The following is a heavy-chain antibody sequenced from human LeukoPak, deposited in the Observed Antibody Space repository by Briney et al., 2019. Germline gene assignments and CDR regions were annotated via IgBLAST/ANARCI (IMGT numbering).Heavy chain of an antibody. D-gene: IGHD6-13*01. Sequence: GGSLRLSCAASGFTFSSYWMSWVRQAPGKGLEWVANIKQDGSEKYYVDSVKGRFTISRDNAKNSLYLQMNSLRAEDTAVYYCARGYSSSWYGDEDYFDYWGQGTLVTVSS. J-gene: IGHJ4*02. CDR2: IKQDGSEK. CDR1: GFTFSSYW. V-gene: IGHV3-7*01. CDR3: ARGYSSSWYGDEDYFDY.